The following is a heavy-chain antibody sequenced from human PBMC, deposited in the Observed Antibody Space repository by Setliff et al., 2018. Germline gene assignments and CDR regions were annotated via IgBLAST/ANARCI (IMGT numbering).Heavy chain of an antibody. CDR3: AREGVDSRSSTDYRYYMDV. CDR2: ISGYNGYT. V-gene: IGHV1-18*01. Sequence: ASVKVSCKASGGTFNSYAINWVRQAPGQGLEWMGWISGYNGYTVYAQKLQGRVTLTTDTSTGTAYMEVRSLRSDDTAVYYCAREGVDSRSSTDYRYYMDVCGKGTTVTVSS. J-gene: IGHJ6*03. CDR1: GGTFNSYA. D-gene: IGHD3-22*01.